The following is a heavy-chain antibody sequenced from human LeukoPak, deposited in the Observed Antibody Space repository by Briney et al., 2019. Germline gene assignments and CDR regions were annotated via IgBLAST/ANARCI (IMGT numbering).Heavy chain of an antibody. CDR3: ATTAYYYYVDV. D-gene: IGHD1-26*01. CDR2: IYHSGST. J-gene: IGHJ6*03. Sequence: TLSLTCTVSGGSVSSGGYYWSWIRQYPGKGLEWIGYIYHSGSTYYNPSLKSRLTISLDTSTNQFSLKLGSVTAADTAVYYCATTAYYYYVDVWGKGTTVTVSS. V-gene: IGHV4-31*03. CDR1: GGSVSSGGYY.